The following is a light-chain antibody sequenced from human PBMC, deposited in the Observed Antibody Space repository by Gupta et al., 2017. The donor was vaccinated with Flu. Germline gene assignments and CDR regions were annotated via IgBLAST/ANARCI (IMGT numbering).Light chain of an antibody. Sequence: SSELTQDPAVSVALVHTVRITCHGHLLRNSYESWYQQKPGQAPVLVIYDKNIRPSGIPDRFSGSSSGNTASLTITGAQAEEEADYYCNSRDSTDNHQAVFGGGTKLTVL. CDR3: NSRDSTDNHQAV. J-gene: IGLJ2*01. CDR2: DKN. CDR1: LLRNSY. V-gene: IGLV3-19*01.